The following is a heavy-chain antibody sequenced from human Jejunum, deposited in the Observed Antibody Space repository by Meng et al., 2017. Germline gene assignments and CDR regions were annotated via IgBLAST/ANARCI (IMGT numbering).Heavy chain of an antibody. V-gene: IGHV2-5*02. Sequence: QISVKESGPTQVKPTETLTLTCTFSGFSLRTRTVGVGWLRQPPGKALECLALIYWDDDKRYNPSLKNRLSITKDTSENQVVLTMTNMDPADTATYYCAHRIAYSSDYNVGWFDPWGPGFLVTVSS. J-gene: IGHJ5*02. CDR1: GFSLRTRTVG. CDR3: AHRIAYSSDYNVGWFDP. CDR2: IYWDDDK. D-gene: IGHD6-25*01.